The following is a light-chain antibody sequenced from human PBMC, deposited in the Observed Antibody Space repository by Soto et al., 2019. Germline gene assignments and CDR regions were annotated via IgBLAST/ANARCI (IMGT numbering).Light chain of an antibody. J-gene: IGKJ5*01. CDR1: QSVSSY. V-gene: IGKV3-11*01. CDR3: QQRSNWPPIT. Sequence: PEERATLSCRASQSVSSYLAWYQQKPGQAPRLLIYDASNRATGIPARFSGSGSGTDFTLTISSLEPEDFAVYYCQQRSNWPPITFGQGTRLEIK. CDR2: DAS.